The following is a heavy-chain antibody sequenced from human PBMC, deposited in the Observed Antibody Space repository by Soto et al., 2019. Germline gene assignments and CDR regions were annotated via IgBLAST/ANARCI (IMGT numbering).Heavy chain of an antibody. CDR3: TTYNFWSGSSNYYYMDI. D-gene: IGHD3-3*01. Sequence: GGSLRLSCAVSGFTFNNAWMSWARQTPGKGLEWVGRIKSQTDGGTTEYAAPVKGRFTISRDDSIDTLYLQMNSLKTEDTAVYYCTTYNFWSGSSNYYYMDIWGKGTTVTVSS. J-gene: IGHJ6*03. CDR2: IKSQTDGGTT. CDR1: GFTFNNAW. V-gene: IGHV3-15*01.